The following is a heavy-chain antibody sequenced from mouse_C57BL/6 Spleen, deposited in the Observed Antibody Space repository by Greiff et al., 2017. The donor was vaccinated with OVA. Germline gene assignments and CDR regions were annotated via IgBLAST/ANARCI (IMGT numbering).Heavy chain of an antibody. CDR1: GFSLTSYG. V-gene: IGHV2-2*01. D-gene: IGHD6-1*01. Sequence: VQRVESGPGLVQPSQSLSITCTVSGFSLTSYGVHWVRQSPGKGLEWLGVIWSGGSTDYNAAFISRLRISKNNSKSQVFFKMNSLQTDDTAIYYCARNPPLQGGAMDYWGQGTSVTVSS. CDR3: ARNPPLQGGAMDY. CDR2: IWSGGST. J-gene: IGHJ4*01.